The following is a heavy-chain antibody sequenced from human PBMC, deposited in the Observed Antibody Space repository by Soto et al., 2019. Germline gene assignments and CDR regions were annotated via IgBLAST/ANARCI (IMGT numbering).Heavy chain of an antibody. J-gene: IGHJ3*02. D-gene: IGHD3-9*01. V-gene: IGHV3-64*01. Sequence: GGSLRLSCAASGFTFSSYAMHWVRQAPGKGLEYVSAISSNGGSTYYANSVKGRFTISRDNSKNTLYLQMGSLRAEDMAVYYCARSDYYDILTCYRKDAFEIWGQGTMVTV. CDR3: ARSDYYDILTCYRKDAFEI. CDR2: ISSNGGST. CDR1: GFTFSSYA.